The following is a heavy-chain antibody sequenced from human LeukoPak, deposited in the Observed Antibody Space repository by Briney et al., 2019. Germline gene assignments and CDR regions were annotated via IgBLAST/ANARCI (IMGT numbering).Heavy chain of an antibody. Sequence: GGSLRLSCAASGFTFSSYAMSWVRQAPGKGLEWVSAISGSGGNTYYTDSVKGRFTISRDNSKNTLFLQMNSLRAEDTAVYYCAKEPGEGAGSYYNYWGQGTLVTVSS. D-gene: IGHD3-10*01. CDR2: ISGSGGNT. CDR3: AKEPGEGAGSYYNY. V-gene: IGHV3-23*01. J-gene: IGHJ4*02. CDR1: GFTFSSYA.